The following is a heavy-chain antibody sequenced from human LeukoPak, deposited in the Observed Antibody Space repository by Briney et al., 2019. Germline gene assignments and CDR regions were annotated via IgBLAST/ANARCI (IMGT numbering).Heavy chain of an antibody. J-gene: IGHJ4*02. V-gene: IGHV1-18*01. D-gene: IGHD3-22*01. CDR3: ARAVDYHDSSGYYYPIDH. Sequence: ASVKVSCTTSGYTFTSYLITWLRQAPGQGLEWMGWISPYNGNTNYLQKYQGRVTMSTDTSTTTAYMDLRNLKFDDTAVYYCARAVDYHDSSGYYYPIDHWGQGTLVTVSS. CDR2: ISPYNGNT. CDR1: GYTFTSYL.